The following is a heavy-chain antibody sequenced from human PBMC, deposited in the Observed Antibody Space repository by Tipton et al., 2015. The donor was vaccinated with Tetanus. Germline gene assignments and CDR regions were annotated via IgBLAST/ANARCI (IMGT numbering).Heavy chain of an antibody. Sequence: QLVQSGGEVKKPGESLKISCKGSGYIFTNYWIGWVRQKPGKGLEWMGIIYPGDSDTGYSPSFQGQVTISVDKSINTAYLQWSSLKASDTSVFYCARAHCTDGVCNFDFWGQGALVTVAS. CDR1: GYIFTNYW. CDR3: ARAHCTDGVCNFDF. V-gene: IGHV5-51*01. D-gene: IGHD2-8*01. J-gene: IGHJ4*02. CDR2: IYPGDSDT.